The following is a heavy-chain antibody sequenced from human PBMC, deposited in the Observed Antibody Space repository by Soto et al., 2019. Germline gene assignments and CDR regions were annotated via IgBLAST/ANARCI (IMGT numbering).Heavy chain of an antibody. Sequence: GGSLRLFCAASGFPVRTKYMSWVRQAPGKGLEWVSVIYSGGSTFYADSVRGRFTISRDNSKNTVNLQMNSLRAEDTAVYYCARDPWAADYWGQGTLVTVSS. V-gene: IGHV3-66*01. D-gene: IGHD3-16*01. J-gene: IGHJ4*02. CDR3: ARDPWAADY. CDR1: GFPVRTKY. CDR2: IYSGGST.